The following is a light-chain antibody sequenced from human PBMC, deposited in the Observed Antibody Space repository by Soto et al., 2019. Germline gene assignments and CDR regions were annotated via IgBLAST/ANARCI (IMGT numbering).Light chain of an antibody. CDR1: SSDVGAYNY. V-gene: IGLV2-14*03. Sequence: QSLLTQPASVSGSPGQSITISCTGTSSDVGAYNYVSWYQHHPGKAPKLMVYDVSNRPSGVSNRFSGSKSGNTASLTISGLQAEDEADYYCSSLTTSTTRVFGTGTKLTVL. CDR3: SSLTTSTTRV. J-gene: IGLJ1*01. CDR2: DVS.